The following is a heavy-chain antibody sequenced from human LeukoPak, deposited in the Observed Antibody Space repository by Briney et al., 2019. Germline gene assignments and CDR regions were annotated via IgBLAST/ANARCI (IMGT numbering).Heavy chain of an antibody. V-gene: IGHV4-39*07. CDR3: ARGRAGRGYSYVTYYYYYMDV. J-gene: IGHJ6*03. D-gene: IGHD5-18*01. Sequence: SETLSLTCTVSGGSISSGTYYWGWIRQPPGKGLEWIGSIYYSGSTYYNPSLRSRVTISVDTSKNQFSLKLSSVTAADTAVYYCARGRAGRGYSYVTYYYYYMDVWGKGTTVTVSS. CDR1: GGSISSGTYY. CDR2: IYYSGST.